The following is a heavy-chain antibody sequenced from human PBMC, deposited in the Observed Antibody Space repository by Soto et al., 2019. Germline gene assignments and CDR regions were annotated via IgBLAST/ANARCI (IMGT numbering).Heavy chain of an antibody. CDR1: GFTFSSYG. J-gene: IGHJ5*02. CDR2: IWYDGSNK. V-gene: IGHV3-33*01. CDR3: ARDVGRFLIYNWFDP. Sequence: GGSLRLSCAASGFTFSSYGMHWVRQAPGKGLEWVAVIWYDGSNKYYADSVKGRFTISRDNSKNTLYLQMNSLRAEDTAVYYCARDVGRFLIYNWFDPWGQGTLVTVSS. D-gene: IGHD2-21*01.